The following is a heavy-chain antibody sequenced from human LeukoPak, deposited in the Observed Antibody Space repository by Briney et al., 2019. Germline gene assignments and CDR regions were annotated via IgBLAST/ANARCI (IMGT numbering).Heavy chain of an antibody. Sequence: GGSQRLSCAASRFTFSRNSMNWVRHAPGKGLEWVSSISSSSSYIYYADSVKGRFTISRDNAKNSLYLQMNSLRAEDTAVYYCARDLQMVTFGGVSFCWGQGTLVTVSS. CDR2: ISSSSSYI. V-gene: IGHV3-21*01. J-gene: IGHJ4*02. CDR1: RFTFSRNS. D-gene: IGHD3-16*01. CDR3: ARDLQMVTFGGVSFC.